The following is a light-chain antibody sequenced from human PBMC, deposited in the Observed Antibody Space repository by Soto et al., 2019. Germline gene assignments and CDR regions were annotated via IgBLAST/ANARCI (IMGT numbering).Light chain of an antibody. CDR1: QSVSSN. CDR2: GAS. J-gene: IGKJ1*01. V-gene: IGKV3-15*01. Sequence: EIVMTQSPATLSLSPWERATLSCRASQSVSSNLAWYQQKPGQAPRLLIYGASTRATGIPARFSGSGSGTEFTLTISSLQSEDFAVYYCQQYNNWPPTFGQGTKVEIK. CDR3: QQYNNWPPT.